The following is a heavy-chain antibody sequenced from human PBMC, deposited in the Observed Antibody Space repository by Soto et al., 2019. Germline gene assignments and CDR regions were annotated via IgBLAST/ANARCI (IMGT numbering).Heavy chain of an antibody. CDR3: ATLIQLWPGHYFDY. V-gene: IGHV1-3*01. CDR2: INAGSADI. J-gene: IGHJ4*02. D-gene: IGHD5-18*01. CDR1: GYTFTTYA. Sequence: ASVKVSCKASGYTFTTYALHWVRQAPGQRLEWMGWINAGSADIKYSQKFQGRVTITRDTSASTVYMELSSLRSEDTAVYYCATLIQLWPGHYFDYWGQGTLVTVSS.